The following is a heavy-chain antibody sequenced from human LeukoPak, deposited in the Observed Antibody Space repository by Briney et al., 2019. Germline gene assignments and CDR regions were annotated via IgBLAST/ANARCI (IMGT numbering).Heavy chain of an antibody. V-gene: IGHV1-3*01. CDR3: ARGIWSRTVSSYYLDY. J-gene: IGHJ4*02. Sequence: ASVKVSCEASGYTFTNYAMQWVRQAPGQRLEWMGWINAGNGNTRYSQRFQGRVTITRDTSASTVYMEVTSLRSEDTAVYYCARGIWSRTVSSYYLDYWGQGTLVTVSS. CDR1: GYTFTNYA. CDR2: INAGNGNT. D-gene: IGHD3-3*01.